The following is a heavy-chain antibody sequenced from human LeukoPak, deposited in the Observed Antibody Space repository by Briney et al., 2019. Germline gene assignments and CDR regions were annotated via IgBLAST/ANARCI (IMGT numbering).Heavy chain of an antibody. Sequence: SETLSLTCAVYGGSFSGYYWSWIRQPPGKGLEWIGEINHSGSTNYNPSLKSRVTISVDTSKNQFSLKLSSVTAAHTAVYYCAMGLSSLLRYFDWLFLFDYCGEGTLGTV. CDR1: GGSFSGYY. CDR3: AMGLSSLLRYFDWLFLFDY. V-gene: IGHV4-34*01. J-gene: IGHJ4*02. CDR2: INHSGST. D-gene: IGHD3-9*01.